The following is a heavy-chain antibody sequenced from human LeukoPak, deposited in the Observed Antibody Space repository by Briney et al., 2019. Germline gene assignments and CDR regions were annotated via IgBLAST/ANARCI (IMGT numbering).Heavy chain of an antibody. CDR1: GGTFSSYA. V-gene: IGHV1-69*05. J-gene: IGHJ4*02. Sequence: SVKVSCKASGGTFSSYAISWVRQAPGRGLEWMGGIIPIFATANYAQKFQGRVTITTDESTSTAYMELSSLRSEDTAVYYCARAAQQLVLLPSYYFDYWGQGTLVTVSS. D-gene: IGHD6-13*01. CDR3: ARAAQQLVLLPSYYFDY. CDR2: IIPIFATA.